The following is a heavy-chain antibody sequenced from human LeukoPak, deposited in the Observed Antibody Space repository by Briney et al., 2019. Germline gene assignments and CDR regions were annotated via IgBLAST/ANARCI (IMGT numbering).Heavy chain of an antibody. CDR1: GYSFTSCW. D-gene: IGHD2-15*01. V-gene: IGHV5-51*01. J-gene: IGHJ3*02. Sequence: GESLKISCKGSGYSFTSCWIGWVRQMPGKGLEWMGVIYPGDSDTRYSPSFQGQVTISADKSISTAYLQWSSLKASDTAMYYCAGGADSAATGPLDAFDIWGQGTMVTVSS. CDR2: IYPGDSDT. CDR3: AGGADSAATGPLDAFDI.